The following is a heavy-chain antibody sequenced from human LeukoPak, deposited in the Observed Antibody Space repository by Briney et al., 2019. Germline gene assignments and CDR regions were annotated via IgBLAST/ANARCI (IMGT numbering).Heavy chain of an antibody. J-gene: IGHJ5*02. D-gene: IGHD1-7*01. CDR3: AIQTTHADSWFDP. CDR2: IYYSGST. Sequence: PSETLSLTCTVSGGSISSSSYYWGWIRQPLGKGLEWIGSIYYSGSTYYNPSLKSRVTISVDTSKNQFSLKLSSVTAADTAVYYCAIQTTHADSWFDPWGQGTLVTVSS. V-gene: IGHV4-39*01. CDR1: GGSISSSSYY.